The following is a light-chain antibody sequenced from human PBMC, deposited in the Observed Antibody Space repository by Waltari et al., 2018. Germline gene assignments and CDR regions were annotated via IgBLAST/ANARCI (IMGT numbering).Light chain of an antibody. Sequence: EIVLTQSPGLLSLPPGARATLSCRASQSVSRALARYQQKPGQPPRLLIYNTYTRATGVPDRFSGGGSGTDFSLTISRLEPEDFAVYYCQNYVRLPATFGQGTKVEIK. J-gene: IGKJ1*01. CDR3: QNYVRLPAT. CDR1: QSVSRA. V-gene: IGKV3-20*01. CDR2: NTY.